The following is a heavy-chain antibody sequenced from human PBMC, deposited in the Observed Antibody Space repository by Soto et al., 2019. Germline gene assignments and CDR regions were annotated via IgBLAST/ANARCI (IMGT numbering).Heavy chain of an antibody. D-gene: IGHD6-19*01. CDR1: GGSISSSSYY. Sequence: QLQLQESGPGLVKPSETLSLTCTVSGGSISSSSYYWGWIRQPPGKGLEWIGSIYYSGSTYYNPSLKSRVTISVDTSKNQFSLKLSSVTAADTAVYYCARQVGSSGWHSDYWGQGTLVTVSS. CDR2: IYYSGST. CDR3: ARQVGSSGWHSDY. J-gene: IGHJ4*02. V-gene: IGHV4-39*01.